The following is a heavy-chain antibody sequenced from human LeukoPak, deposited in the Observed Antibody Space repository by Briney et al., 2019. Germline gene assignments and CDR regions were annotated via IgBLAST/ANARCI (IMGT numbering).Heavy chain of an antibody. V-gene: IGHV3-74*01. CDR3: AKDYGYYGSGSLLDY. D-gene: IGHD3-10*01. CDR1: GFTFSKYW. J-gene: IGHJ4*02. Sequence: GGSLRLSCAASGFTFSKYWMLWVRQAPGKGLESVSRINTDGTVTTYADSVKGRFTVSRDNADNTMFLQMNSVRDEDTAVYYCAKDYGYYGSGSLLDYWGQGTRVTVSS. CDR2: INTDGTVT.